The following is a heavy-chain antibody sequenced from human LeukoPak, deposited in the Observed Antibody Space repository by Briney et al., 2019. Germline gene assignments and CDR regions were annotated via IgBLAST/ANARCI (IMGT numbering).Heavy chain of an antibody. J-gene: IGHJ3*02. Sequence: PSETLSLTCTVSGGSLSSYCWSWVRQSPGKRLEWIGYLCDSGSTSFNPSLKSRVTISVDTSKNQFSLKLSSVTAADTAVYFCARGPYSYDSSGAFDIWGQGTMVTVSS. V-gene: IGHV4-59*08. CDR2: LCDSGST. CDR1: GGSLSSYC. D-gene: IGHD3-22*01. CDR3: ARGPYSYDSSGAFDI.